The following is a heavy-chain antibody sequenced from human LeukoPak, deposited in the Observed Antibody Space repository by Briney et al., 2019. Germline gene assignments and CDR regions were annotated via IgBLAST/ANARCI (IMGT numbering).Heavy chain of an antibody. CDR2: IYYSGST. Sequence: SETLSLTCTVSGGSISSYYWSWIRQPPGKGLEWIGYIYYSGSTNYNPSLKSRVTISVDTSKNQFSLKLSSVTAADTAVYYCARDTKTFNYGGNFVDWFDPWGQGTLVTVSS. V-gene: IGHV4-59*01. J-gene: IGHJ5*02. CDR1: GGSISSYY. D-gene: IGHD4-23*01. CDR3: ARDTKTFNYGGNFVDWFDP.